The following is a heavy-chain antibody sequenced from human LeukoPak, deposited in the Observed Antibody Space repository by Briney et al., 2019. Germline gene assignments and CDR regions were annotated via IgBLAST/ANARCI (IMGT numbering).Heavy chain of an antibody. V-gene: IGHV4-34*01. CDR2: ISHSGST. J-gene: IGHJ4*02. CDR1: GGSFSGYY. D-gene: IGHD3-10*01. Sequence: SETLSLTCAVYGGSFSGYYWSWIRQPPGKGLEWIGEISHSGSTNYNPSLKSRVTISVDTSKNQFSLKLSSVTAADTAVYYCAYGNPGDYWGQGTLVTVSS. CDR3: AYGNPGDY.